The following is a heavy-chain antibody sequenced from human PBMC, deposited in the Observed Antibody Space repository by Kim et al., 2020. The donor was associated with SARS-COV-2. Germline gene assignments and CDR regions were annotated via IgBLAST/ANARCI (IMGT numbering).Heavy chain of an antibody. J-gene: IGHJ4*02. CDR1: GFTFRSYG. D-gene: IGHD4-17*01. CDR2: ISDSGDSA. V-gene: IGHV3-23*01. CDR3: APGGRLTTSKPFDY. Sequence: GGSLRLSCAASGFTFRSYGMIWVRQAPGKGLEWVSVISDSGDSADYADSGKGRFTISRDNSKNTLYLQMNNLRAEDTAVYYCAPGGRLTTSKPFDYWGQGSL.